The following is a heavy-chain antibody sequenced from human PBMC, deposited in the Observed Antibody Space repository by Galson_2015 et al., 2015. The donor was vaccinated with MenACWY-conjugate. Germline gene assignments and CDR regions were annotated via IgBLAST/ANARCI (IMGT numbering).Heavy chain of an antibody. V-gene: IGHV3-74*01. CDR1: GFTFNNYW. Sequence: SLRLCCAASGFTFNNYWMHWVRQAPGKGLEWISYIKADGSFSNYADSVKGRFTISTDNAKNMVYLQMDGLGDEDTAVYFCARDNNWSFDSWGQGTLVTVSS. CDR3: ARDNNWSFDS. CDR2: IKADGSFS. J-gene: IGHJ4*02. D-gene: IGHD1-1*01.